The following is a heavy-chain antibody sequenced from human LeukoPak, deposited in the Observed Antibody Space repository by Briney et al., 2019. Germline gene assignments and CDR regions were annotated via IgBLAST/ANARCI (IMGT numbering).Heavy chain of an antibody. CDR2: ISYDGSNK. Sequence: GGSLRLSCATSGFTFSSYGMHWVRQAPGKGLEWVAVISYDGSNKYYADSVKGRFTISRDNSKNTLYLQMNSLRAEDTAVYYCGADTARGLGYYYYYMDVWGKGTTVTVSS. V-gene: IGHV3-30*03. J-gene: IGHJ6*03. D-gene: IGHD5-18*01. CDR1: GFTFSSYG. CDR3: GADTARGLGYYYYYMDV.